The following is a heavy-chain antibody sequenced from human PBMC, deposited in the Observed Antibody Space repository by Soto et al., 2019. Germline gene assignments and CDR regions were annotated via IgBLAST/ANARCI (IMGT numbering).Heavy chain of an antibody. D-gene: IGHD3-22*01. CDR3: ARKASITMIADAFDI. CDR2: IIPIPGIA. J-gene: IGHJ3*02. CDR1: GGTFSSYT. V-gene: IGHV1-69*02. Sequence: QVQLVQSGAEVKKPGSSVKVSCKASGGTFSSYTISWVRQAPGQGLEWMGRIIPIPGIANYAQKFQGRVTITADKSTSTDYMELSSLRSEDTAVYYCARKASITMIADAFDIWGQGTMVTVSS.